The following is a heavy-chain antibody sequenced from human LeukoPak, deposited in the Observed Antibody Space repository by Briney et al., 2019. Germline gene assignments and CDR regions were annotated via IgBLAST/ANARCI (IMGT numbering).Heavy chain of an antibody. Sequence: PGGSLRLSCAASGFTFRRYSMNWIRQAPGKGLEWISYINEGSNNIFYADSVKGRFTISRDNAKNSLHLQMNSLRVDDTAVYYCARDDLTNGYNWNFWGQGTLVTVSS. V-gene: IGHV3-48*01. CDR3: ARDDLTNGYNWNF. J-gene: IGHJ4*02. D-gene: IGHD5-24*01. CDR1: GFTFRRYS. CDR2: INEGSNNI.